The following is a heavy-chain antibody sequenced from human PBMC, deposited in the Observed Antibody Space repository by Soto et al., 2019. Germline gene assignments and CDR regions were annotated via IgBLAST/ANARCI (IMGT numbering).Heavy chain of an antibody. Sequence: QVQLQQWGAGLLKPSETLSLTCAVYGGSFSGYYWSWIRQPPGKGLEWIGEINHSGSTNYNPSLKSRVTISVDTSKNQFSLKLSSVTAADTAVYYCARGRGWLDYYGSGCSTGLDAFDIWGQGTMVTVSS. CDR3: ARGRGWLDYYGSGCSTGLDAFDI. D-gene: IGHD3-10*01. CDR1: GGSFSGYY. J-gene: IGHJ3*02. V-gene: IGHV4-34*01. CDR2: INHSGST.